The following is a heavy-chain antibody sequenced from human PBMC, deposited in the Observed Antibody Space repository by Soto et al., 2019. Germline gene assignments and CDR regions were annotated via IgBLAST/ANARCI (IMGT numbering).Heavy chain of an antibody. J-gene: IGHJ5*02. V-gene: IGHV1-69*06. D-gene: IGHD2-2*01. CDR2: MIPIFATP. CDR1: GGFNSYS. Sequence: QVQLVQSGAEVKKPGSSVKVSCRGSGGFNSYSISWVRQAPGQGLEWMGGMIPIFATPTYAQKCQGRVTITADKSTYTSYMALSRLTSEDTAVYYCARGGPVIIPASTNWFNPWGQGTLVSVSS. CDR3: ARGGPVIIPASTNWFNP.